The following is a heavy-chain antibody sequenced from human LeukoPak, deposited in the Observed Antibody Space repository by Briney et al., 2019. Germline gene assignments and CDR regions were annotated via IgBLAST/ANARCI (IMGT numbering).Heavy chain of an antibody. D-gene: IGHD5-18*01. CDR2: IYHSGST. CDR1: GGSISSGGYS. Sequence: SQTLSLTCAVSGGSISSGGYSWSWIRQPPGKGLEWIGYIYHSGSTYYNPSLKSRVTISVDTSKNQFSLKLSSVTAADTAVDYCARLRSWWVQANYYYYMDVWGKGTTVTVSS. J-gene: IGHJ6*03. CDR3: ARLRSWWVQANYYYYMDV. V-gene: IGHV4-30-2*01.